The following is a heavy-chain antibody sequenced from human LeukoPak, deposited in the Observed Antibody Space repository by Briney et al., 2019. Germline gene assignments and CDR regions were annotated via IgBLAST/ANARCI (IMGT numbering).Heavy chain of an antibody. V-gene: IGHV3-15*01. Sequence: GGSLRLSCAASGFTFSNAWMSWVRQAPGKGLEWIGRIKSKTDSGTTDYAAPVKGRFTISRDDSKNTLYLQMNSLKTEDTGVYYCTTRVVVITYVDSWGQGTLVTVSS. CDR2: IKSKTDSGTT. J-gene: IGHJ4*02. D-gene: IGHD3-22*01. CDR1: GFTFSNAW. CDR3: TTRVVVITYVDS.